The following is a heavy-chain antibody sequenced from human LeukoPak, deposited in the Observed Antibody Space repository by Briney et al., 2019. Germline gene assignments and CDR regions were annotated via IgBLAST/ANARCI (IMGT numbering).Heavy chain of an antibody. CDR3: ASRSVDTAMVSPSYFDY. CDR2: IIPIFGTA. D-gene: IGHD5-18*01. Sequence: SVKVSCKASGGTFSSYAISWVRQAPGQGLEWMGGIIPIFGTANYAQKFQGGVTITTDESTSTAYMELSSLRSEVTAVYYCASRSVDTAMVSPSYFDYWGQGTLVTVSS. V-gene: IGHV1-69*05. J-gene: IGHJ4*02. CDR1: GGTFSSYA.